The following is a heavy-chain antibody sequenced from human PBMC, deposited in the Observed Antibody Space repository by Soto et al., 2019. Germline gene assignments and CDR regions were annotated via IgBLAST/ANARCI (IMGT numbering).Heavy chain of an antibody. D-gene: IGHD5-12*01. CDR2: INIGSGNT. CDR3: ARDGGDCGYPLIYYYYICLDV. Sequence: QVQLVQSGAEEKQPGASVRLSCKASGYDFSSYAMHWVRQAPGQRLEWMGWINIGSGNTEYSQNFQDRITITRDTSSSTVYMELNSLKSEDTAVYYCARDGGDCGYPLIYYYYICLDVWGQGTMVTVSS. V-gene: IGHV1-3*05. CDR1: GYDFSSYA. J-gene: IGHJ6*02.